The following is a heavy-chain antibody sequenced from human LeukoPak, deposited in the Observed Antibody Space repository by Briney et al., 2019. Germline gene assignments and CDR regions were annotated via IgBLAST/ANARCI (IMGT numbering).Heavy chain of an antibody. Sequence: PGGSLRLSCAASGSTFSGYWMNWVRQVPGKGLEWVANIKQDGSEKYYVDSVKGRFTISRDNAKNSLYLQMNSLRAEDTAVYYCARDWGLRLGLDYWGQGTLVTVSS. CDR3: ARDWGLRLGLDY. D-gene: IGHD3-16*01. CDR1: GSTFSGYW. J-gene: IGHJ4*02. V-gene: IGHV3-7*01. CDR2: IKQDGSEK.